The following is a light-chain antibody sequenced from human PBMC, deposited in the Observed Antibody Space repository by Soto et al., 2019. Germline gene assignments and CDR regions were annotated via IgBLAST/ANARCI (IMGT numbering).Light chain of an antibody. CDR3: SSDAGSNNFGV. V-gene: IGLV2-8*01. Sequence: SALTQPPSASGSPGQSVTISCTGTSSDVGGYNYVSWYQQHPGKAPKLMIYEVSKRPSGVPDRFSGSKSGNTASLTVSGPQAEDEADDYCSSDAGSNNFGVFGGGTQLTVL. CDR1: SSDVGGYNY. CDR2: EVS. J-gene: IGLJ3*02.